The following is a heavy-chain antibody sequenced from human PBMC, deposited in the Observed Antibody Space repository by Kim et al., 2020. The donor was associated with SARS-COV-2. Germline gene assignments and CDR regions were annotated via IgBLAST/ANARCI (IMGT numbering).Heavy chain of an antibody. V-gene: IGHV3-30*04. CDR3: ARDPRITMVRGVIMDY. D-gene: IGHD3-10*01. J-gene: IGHJ4*01. CDR2: ISYDGSNK. Sequence: GGSLRLSCAASGFTFSSYAMHWVRQAPGKGLEWVAVISYDGSNKYYADSVKGRFTISRDNSKNTLYLQMNSLRAEDTAVYYCARDPRITMVRGVIMDYWG. CDR1: GFTFSSYA.